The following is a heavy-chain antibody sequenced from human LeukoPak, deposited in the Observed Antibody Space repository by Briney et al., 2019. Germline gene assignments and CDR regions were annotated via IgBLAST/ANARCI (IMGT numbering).Heavy chain of an antibody. V-gene: IGHV3-7*01. CDR2: INQDGGEK. CDR1: GFSFSSYW. Sequence: PGGSLRLSCAASGFSFSSYWMTWVRQAPGKGPEWVANINQDGGEKYYLASVSGRFTISRDHAKNSLYLQMNSLRAEDTAVYYCARMSTSSWFVCDYWGQGTLVTVTS. CDR3: ARMSTSSWFVCDY. J-gene: IGHJ4*02. D-gene: IGHD6-13*01.